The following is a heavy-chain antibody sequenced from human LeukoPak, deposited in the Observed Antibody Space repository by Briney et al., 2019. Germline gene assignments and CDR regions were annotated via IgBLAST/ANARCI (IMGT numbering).Heavy chain of an antibody. CDR2: IYYSGST. CDR1: GGSISSGGYS. V-gene: IGHV4-31*11. J-gene: IGHJ6*02. Sequence: KASQTLSLTCAVSGGSISSGGYSWSWIRQPPGKGLEWIGYIYYSGSTYYNPSLKSRVTISVDTSKNQFSLKLSSVTAADTAVYYCAREGPRDYYYYGMDVWGQGTTVTVSS. CDR3: AREGPRDYYYYGMDV.